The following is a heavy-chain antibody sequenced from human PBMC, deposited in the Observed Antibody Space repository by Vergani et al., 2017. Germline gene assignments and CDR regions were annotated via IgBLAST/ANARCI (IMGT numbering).Heavy chain of an antibody. CDR3: ARDRPYGSFDY. CDR2: IIPILGIA. D-gene: IGHD4-17*01. J-gene: IGHJ4*02. Sequence: QVQLVQSGAEVKKPGSSVKVSCKASGGTFSSYTIRWVRQAPGQGLEWMGMIIPILGIANYAQKFQGRVTITADKSTSTAYMELSSLRSEDTAVYSCARDRPYGSFDYWGQGTLVTVSS. V-gene: IGHV1-69*08. CDR1: GGTFSSYT.